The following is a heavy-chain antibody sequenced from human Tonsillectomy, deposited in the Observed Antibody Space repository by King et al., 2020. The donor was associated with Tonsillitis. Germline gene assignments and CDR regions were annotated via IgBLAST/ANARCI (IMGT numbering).Heavy chain of an antibody. CDR1: GFTFSSYG. CDR3: AKSKDVVLVCAIGGFGY. J-gene: IGHJ4*02. D-gene: IGHD2-8*02. Sequence: VQLVESGGGVVQPGRSLRLSCAASGFTFSSYGMHWVRQAPGKGLEWVAVISYDGSNKYYADSVKGRFTISRDNSKNTLYLQMNSLRAEDTAVYYCAKSKDVVLVCAIGGFGYWGQGNLVTVSS. CDR2: ISYDGSNK. V-gene: IGHV3-30*18.